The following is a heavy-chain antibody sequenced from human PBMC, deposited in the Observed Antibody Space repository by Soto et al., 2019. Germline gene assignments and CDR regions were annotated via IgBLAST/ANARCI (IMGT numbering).Heavy chain of an antibody. CDR3: ARDVRGSGSYQPTDY. V-gene: IGHV1-46*01. CDR1: GYTFTSYY. J-gene: IGHJ4*02. Sequence: QVQLVQSGAEVKKPGASVKVSCKASGYTFTSYYMHWVRQAPGQGLEWMGIINPSGGSTSYAQKFQGRVTMTRDTSTSTVYMELSSLRSEDTAVYYCARDVRGSGSYQPTDYWGQGTLVTVSS. CDR2: INPSGGST. D-gene: IGHD3-10*01.